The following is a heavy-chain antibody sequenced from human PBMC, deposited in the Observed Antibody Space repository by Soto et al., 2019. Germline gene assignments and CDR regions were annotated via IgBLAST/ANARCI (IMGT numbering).Heavy chain of an antibody. CDR2: IGAAGDT. V-gene: IGHV3-13*01. CDR3: ARGDEGYFSYGMDV. CDR1: GFTFSSYD. Sequence: GGSLRLSCVVAGFTFSSYDMHWVRQVPGKGLEWISTIGAAGDTYYSASVKGRFTISRGNGRNSLYLQMNSLRAGDTAVYYCARGDEGYFSYGMDVWGQGTTVTVSS. J-gene: IGHJ6*02.